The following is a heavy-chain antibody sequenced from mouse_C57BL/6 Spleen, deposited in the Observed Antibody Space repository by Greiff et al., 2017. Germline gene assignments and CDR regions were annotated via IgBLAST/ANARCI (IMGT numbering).Heavy chain of an antibody. CDR3: ARGGFLFDY. J-gene: IGHJ2*01. Sequence: VKLQESGPELVKPGASVKISCKASGYAFSSSWMNWVKQRPGKGLEWIGRIYPGDGDTNYNGKFKGKATLTADKSSSTAYMQLSSLTSEDSAVYFCARGGFLFDYWGQGTTLTVSS. V-gene: IGHV1-82*01. CDR1: GYAFSSSW. CDR2: IYPGDGDT.